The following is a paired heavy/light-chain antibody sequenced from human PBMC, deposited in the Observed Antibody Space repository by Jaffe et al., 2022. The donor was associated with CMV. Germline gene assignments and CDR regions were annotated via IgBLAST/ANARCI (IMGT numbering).Light chain of an antibody. CDR2: DAS. Sequence: EIVLTQSPATLSLSPGERATLSCRASQGVGNYLAWYQQKPGQAPRLLIYDASNRATGIPPRFSGSGSGTDFTLTITTLEPEDFAVYYCQQRSNWPLTFGGGTKVEIK. V-gene: IGKV3-11*01. CDR3: QQRSNWPLT. CDR1: QGVGNY. J-gene: IGKJ4*01.
Heavy chain of an antibody. J-gene: IGHJ4*02. CDR2: ISGSGGNT. Sequence: EVQVLESGGGLVQPGGSLRLSCAASGFTFSSYAMTWVRQAPGKGLEWVSAISGSGGNTYYADSVKGRFTISRDNSKNTLYLQMSSLRGEDTAMYYCAKVGPNSNGWRGPSDYWGQGALVTVSS. D-gene: IGHD6-19*01. CDR3: AKVGPNSNGWRGPSDY. CDR1: GFTFSSYA. V-gene: IGHV3-23*01.